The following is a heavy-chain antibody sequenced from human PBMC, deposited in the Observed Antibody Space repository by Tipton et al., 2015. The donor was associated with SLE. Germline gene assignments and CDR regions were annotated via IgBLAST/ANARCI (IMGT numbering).Heavy chain of an antibody. D-gene: IGHD6-19*01. V-gene: IGHV3-30*03. Sequence: SLRLSCAASGFSFRNYDMNWVRQAPGKGLECVAVISYDGSNKYYADSVKGRFTISRDNAKNSLYLQMNSLRAEDTAVYYCAREGGSGCSYLYWHFDLCGRGTLVTVSS. CDR3: AREGGSGCSYLYWHFDL. CDR1: GFSFRNYD. CDR2: ISYDGSNK. J-gene: IGHJ2*01.